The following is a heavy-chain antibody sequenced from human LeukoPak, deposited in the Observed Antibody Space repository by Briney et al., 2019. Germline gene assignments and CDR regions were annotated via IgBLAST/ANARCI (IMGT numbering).Heavy chain of an antibody. V-gene: IGHV1-46*01. CDR1: GYTFTTYH. J-gene: IGHJ3*02. D-gene: IGHD1-26*01. CDR2: VNPSDGRI. CDR3: ARDVVGAFDI. Sequence: ASVKVSCRASGYTFTTYHVHWVRQAPGQGLECLGLVNPSDGRITYKQEFQGRMTVTTDTSTSTVYMDLSSLTSEDTAVYYCARDVVGAFDIWGQGTMVTVSS.